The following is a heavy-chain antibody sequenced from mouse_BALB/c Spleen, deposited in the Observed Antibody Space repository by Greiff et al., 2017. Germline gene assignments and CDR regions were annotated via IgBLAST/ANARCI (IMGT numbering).Heavy chain of an antibody. J-gene: IGHJ3*01. CDR3: ARDGGDYDEAWFAY. V-gene: IGHV5-4*02. CDR1: GFTFSDYY. D-gene: IGHD2-4*01. Sequence: EVMLVESGGGLVKPGGSLKLSCAASGFTFSDYYMYWVRQTPEKRLEWVATISDGGSYTYYPDSVKGRFTISRDNAKNNLYLQMSSLKSEDTAMYYCARDGGDYDEAWFAYWGQGTLVTVSA. CDR2: ISDGGSYT.